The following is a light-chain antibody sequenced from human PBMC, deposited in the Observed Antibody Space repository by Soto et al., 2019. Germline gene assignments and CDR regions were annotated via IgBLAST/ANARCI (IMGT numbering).Light chain of an antibody. CDR1: SSNIGSNT. J-gene: IGLJ1*01. Sequence: QSVLTQPPSASGTPGQRVTISCSGSSSNIGSNTVNWYQQLPGTAPQLLIYSNTQRPSGVPDRFSGSKSGTSASLAISGLQSEDEADYYCAAWEDRLNGYVFGTGTKLTVL. V-gene: IGLV1-44*01. CDR3: AAWEDRLNGYV. CDR2: SNT.